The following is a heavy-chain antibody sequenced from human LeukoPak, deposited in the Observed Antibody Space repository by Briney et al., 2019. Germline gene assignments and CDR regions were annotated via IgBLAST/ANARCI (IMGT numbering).Heavy chain of an antibody. Sequence: PGGSLRLSCAASGFTFSSYWMHWVRQAPGKGLVWVSRINSDGSSTSYADSVKGRFTISRDNAKNTLYLQMNSLRAEDTAVYYCAKGINLSSGWSLFDYWGQGTLVTVSS. V-gene: IGHV3-74*01. CDR2: INSDGSST. CDR3: AKGINLSSGWSLFDY. CDR1: GFTFSSYW. D-gene: IGHD6-19*01. J-gene: IGHJ4*02.